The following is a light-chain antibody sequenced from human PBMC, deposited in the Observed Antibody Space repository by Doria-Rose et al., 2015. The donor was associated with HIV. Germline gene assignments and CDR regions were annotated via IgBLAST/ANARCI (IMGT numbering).Light chain of an antibody. CDR1: SGPVNGAYY. V-gene: IGLV8-61*01. J-gene: IGLJ3*02. CDR3: VLYMGSGIWM. Sequence: QSVVTQEPSSSVSLGGTVTLTCGLTSGPVNGAYYPSWHQQTPSQAPRTLIYNTYSLSSGVSDRFSGSILGNKAALTISGAQADDGSDYYCVLYMGSGIWMFGGGTKLTVL. CDR2: NTY.